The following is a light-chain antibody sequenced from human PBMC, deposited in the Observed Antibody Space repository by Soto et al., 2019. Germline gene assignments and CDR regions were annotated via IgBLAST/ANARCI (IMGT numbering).Light chain of an antibody. V-gene: IGKV1-5*03. CDR3: QEYNSDSGLN. CDR1: QSIRSW. CDR2: TAS. J-gene: IGKJ4*01. Sequence: DIQMTQSPSTLSASVGDRVTITCRASQSIRSWLAWYQQKPGKAPKLLIYTASNLKSGVPSRFSGSGSGTEFTLTISSLQPDDFATYYCQEYNSDSGLNFGGGTKVEIK.